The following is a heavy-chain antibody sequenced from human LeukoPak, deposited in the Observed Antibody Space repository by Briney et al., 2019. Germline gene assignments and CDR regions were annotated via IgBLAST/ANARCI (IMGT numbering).Heavy chain of an antibody. CDR2: IDPSGGST. V-gene: IGHV1-46*01. J-gene: IGHJ4*02. CDR1: GYTFTSYY. Sequence: GAAVKISCQASGYTFTSYYIVWVRQAPGQGLEWMGRIDPSGGSTSYAQKFQGRVTMTRGTSTSTVYMELSSLRSEDTAVYYCARNSGSGFDYWGQGTLVTVSS. CDR3: ARNSGSGFDY. D-gene: IGHD2-15*01.